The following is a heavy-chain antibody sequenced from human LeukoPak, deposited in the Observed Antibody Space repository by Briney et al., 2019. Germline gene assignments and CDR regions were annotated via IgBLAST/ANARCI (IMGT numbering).Heavy chain of an antibody. V-gene: IGHV3-30*04. CDR2: ISYDGSNK. CDR1: GFTFSSYA. J-gene: IGHJ3*02. CDR3: AGEQWLATTGAFDI. D-gene: IGHD6-19*01. Sequence: GGSLRLSCEASGFTFSSYAMHWVRQAPGKGLEWVAVISYDGSNKYYADSVKGRFTISRDNSKNTLYLQMNSLRAEDTAVYYCAGEQWLATTGAFDIWGQGTMVTVSS.